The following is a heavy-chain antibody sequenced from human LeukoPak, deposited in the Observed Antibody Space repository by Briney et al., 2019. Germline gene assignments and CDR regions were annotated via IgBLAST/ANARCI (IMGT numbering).Heavy chain of an antibody. CDR3: ARGQWLALRGVDY. J-gene: IGHJ4*02. CDR1: GITFSNYN. D-gene: IGHD6-19*01. V-gene: IGHV3-21*04. Sequence: PGGSLRLSCAAPGITFSNYNMNWVRQAPGKGLEWISAITSSSSYTFYADSVKGRFTISRDSAKNSLYLQMNSLRAEDTAVYYCARGQWLALRGVDYWGQGTLVTVSS. CDR2: ITSSSSYT.